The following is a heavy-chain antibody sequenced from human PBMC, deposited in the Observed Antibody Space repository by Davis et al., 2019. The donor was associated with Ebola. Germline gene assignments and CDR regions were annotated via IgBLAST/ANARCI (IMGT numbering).Heavy chain of an antibody. D-gene: IGHD5-18*01. V-gene: IGHV3-30*18. CDR3: AKGISPDTAMDY. J-gene: IGHJ4*02. CDR1: GFIFSNYG. Sequence: PGGSLRLSCAASGFIFSNYGMHWVRQTPGKGLEWLAVISYDGSNKYYADSVKGRFVISRDNSKNTLSLQMNSLRPEDTALYYCAKGISPDTAMDYWGQGTLVTVSS. CDR2: ISYDGSNK.